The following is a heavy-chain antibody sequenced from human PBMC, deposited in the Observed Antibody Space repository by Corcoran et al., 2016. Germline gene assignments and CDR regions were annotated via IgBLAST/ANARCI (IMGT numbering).Heavy chain of an antibody. V-gene: IGHV4-4*07. CDR3: ARGVSGSGRFDY. CDR1: GGSISSEY. Sequence: QVQLQESGPGLVKPSETLSLTCIVSGGSISSEYWSWIRQPAEKGLEWIGRIYASGSTDYNPSLQSRVTMSVDTSKNQFSLKLSSVTAADTAVYYCARGVSGSGRFDYWGQGTLVTVSS. CDR2: IYASGST. J-gene: IGHJ4*02. D-gene: IGHD1-26*01.